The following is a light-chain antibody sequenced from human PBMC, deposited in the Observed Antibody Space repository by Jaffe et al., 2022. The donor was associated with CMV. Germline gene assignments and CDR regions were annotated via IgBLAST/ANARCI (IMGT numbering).Light chain of an antibody. V-gene: IGKV3-20*01. CDR2: GTS. Sequence: DIVLTQSPGTLSLSPGERATLSCRASQSLRTNFLAWYQQKSGQAPRLLIYGTSTRATGIPDRFSGSGSGTDFTLTISRLDPEDYAVYFCQQYGNTPFTFGPGTKVDSK. CDR1: QSLRTNF. CDR3: QQYGNTPFT. J-gene: IGKJ3*01.